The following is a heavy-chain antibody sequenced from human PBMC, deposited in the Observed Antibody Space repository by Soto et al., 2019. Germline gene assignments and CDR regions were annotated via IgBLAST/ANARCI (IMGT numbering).Heavy chain of an antibody. J-gene: IGHJ4*02. Sequence: EVQLLESGGGLVQPGGSLRLSCAASGFTFTSYTMNWVRQAPGKGLEWVSAITGSGGNTYYADSVKGRFTISRDNSKNTMYLQMNSLRAEDTALYYCARGTGDCDYWGQGTLVTVSS. D-gene: IGHD7-27*01. CDR2: ITGSGGNT. CDR1: GFTFTSYT. V-gene: IGHV3-23*01. CDR3: ARGTGDCDY.